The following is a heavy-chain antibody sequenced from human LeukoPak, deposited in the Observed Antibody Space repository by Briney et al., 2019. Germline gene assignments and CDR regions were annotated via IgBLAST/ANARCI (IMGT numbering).Heavy chain of an antibody. CDR2: IQVDGSEK. D-gene: IGHD2-15*01. V-gene: IGHV3-7*01. J-gene: IGHJ4*02. Sequence: PGGSLRLSCAASGFTLSNYWMSWVRQAPGKGLEWVANIQVDGSEKYYVDSVKGRFTISRDNAKNSLYLQMNSLRVEDTAVYYCARDGGSGNPGADYWGQGTLVTVSS. CDR3: ARDGGSGNPGADY. CDR1: GFTLSNYW.